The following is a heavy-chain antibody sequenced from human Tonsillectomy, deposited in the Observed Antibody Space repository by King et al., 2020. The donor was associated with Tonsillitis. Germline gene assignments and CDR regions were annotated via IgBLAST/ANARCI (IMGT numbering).Heavy chain of an antibody. D-gene: IGHD5-24*01. CDR3: ARTGRDGYNFHWFDP. CDR1: GYTFTNYA. CDR2: INTNTGNP. J-gene: IGHJ5*02. Sequence: VQLVESGSELKKPGASVKVSCKAFGYTFTNYAMNWVRQAPGQGLEWMGWINTNTGNPTYAQAFTGRFVFSLDTSVTTAYLEILSLKPEDTAVYYCARTGRDGYNFHWFDPWGQGTLVTVSS. V-gene: IGHV7-4-1*01.